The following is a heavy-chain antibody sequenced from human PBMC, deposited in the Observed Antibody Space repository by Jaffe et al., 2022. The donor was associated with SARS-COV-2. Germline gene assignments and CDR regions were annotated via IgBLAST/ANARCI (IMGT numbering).Heavy chain of an antibody. CDR2: ISYDGSNK. D-gene: IGHD4-4*01. V-gene: IGHV3-30-3*01. CDR3: ARSYSNPIYYYGMDV. J-gene: IGHJ6*02. CDR1: GFTFSSYA. Sequence: QVQLVESGGGVVQPGRSLRLSCAASGFTFSSYAMHWVRQAPGKGLEWVAVISYDGSNKYYADSVKGRFTISRDNSKNTLYLQMNSLRAEDTAVYYCARSYSNPIYYYGMDVWGQGTTVTVSS.